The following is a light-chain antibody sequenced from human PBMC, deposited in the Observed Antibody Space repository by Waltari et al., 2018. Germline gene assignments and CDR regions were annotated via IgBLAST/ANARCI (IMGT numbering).Light chain of an antibody. Sequence: DIQMTQSPSTLSASVGDRVTITCRASESINYWLAWFQQKPGKPPKLMRYKALNLESGVASRFSGSGSGTEFTLTISSLQPDESATYYCPHYGAGSPWTFGQGTTLDIK. V-gene: IGKV1-5*03. CDR1: ESINYW. CDR2: KAL. CDR3: PHYGAGSPWT. J-gene: IGKJ1*01.